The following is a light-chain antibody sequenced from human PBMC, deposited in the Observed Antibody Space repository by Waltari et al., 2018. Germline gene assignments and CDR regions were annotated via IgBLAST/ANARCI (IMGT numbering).Light chain of an antibody. CDR1: QSVSSN. CDR2: GAS. J-gene: IGKJ5*01. V-gene: IGKV3-15*01. Sequence: EIVMTQSPATLSVSPGERAPLPCRASQSVSSNLAWYQQKPGQAPRLLIYGASTRATGIPARFSGSGSGTEFTLTISSLQSEDFAVYYCQQYNNWPITFGQGTRLEIK. CDR3: QQYNNWPIT.